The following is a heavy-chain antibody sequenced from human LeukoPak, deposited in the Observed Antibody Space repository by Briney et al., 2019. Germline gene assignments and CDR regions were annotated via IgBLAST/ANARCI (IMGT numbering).Heavy chain of an antibody. V-gene: IGHV4-59*08. CDR3: ARQGYGDLPFDY. CDR2: IYYSGTT. J-gene: IGHJ4*02. D-gene: IGHD4-17*01. CDR1: GGSISSYY. Sequence: KTSETLSLTCTVSGGSISSYYWSWIRQLPGKGLEWIGYIYYSGTTNYNPSLKSRVTISVDTSKNQFSLKLSSVTAADTAVYYCARQGYGDLPFDYWGQGTLVTVSS.